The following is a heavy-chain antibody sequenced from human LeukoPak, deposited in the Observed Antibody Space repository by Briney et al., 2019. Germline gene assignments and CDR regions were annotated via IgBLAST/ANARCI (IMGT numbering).Heavy chain of an antibody. J-gene: IGHJ5*02. D-gene: IGHD6-13*01. CDR3: AKGPARQLVNWFDP. V-gene: IGHV3-66*01. Sequence: GGSLRLSCAVSGFTVSSNYMSWVRQAPGKGLEWVSIIYSGGTTYYADSVKGRFTISRDNSKNTLYLQMNSLRAEDTAVYYCAKGPARQLVNWFDPWGQGTLVTVSS. CDR2: IYSGGTT. CDR1: GFTVSSNY.